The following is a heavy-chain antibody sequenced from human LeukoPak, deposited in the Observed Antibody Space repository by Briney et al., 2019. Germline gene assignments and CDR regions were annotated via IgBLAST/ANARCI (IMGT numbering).Heavy chain of an antibody. V-gene: IGHV5-51*01. D-gene: IGHD3/OR15-3a*01. J-gene: IGHJ4*02. CDR1: GYRFSNYW. Sequence: GESLKISSQGSGYRFSNYWIAWVRQVPGKGLEWMGVTGDSDTRYSPSFEGQVTMSVDKSINTAYLQWSSLKASDTAIYFCARHFGTGTPVDYWGQGTLVTVSS. CDR3: ARHFGTGTPVDY. CDR2: TGDSDT.